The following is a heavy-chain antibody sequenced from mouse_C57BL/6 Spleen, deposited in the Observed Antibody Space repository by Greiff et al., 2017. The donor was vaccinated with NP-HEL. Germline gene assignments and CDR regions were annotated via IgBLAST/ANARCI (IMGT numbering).Heavy chain of an antibody. CDR1: GYTFTNYW. CDR2: IYPGGGYT. J-gene: IGHJ2*01. CDR3: ARYYGSSYELDYFDY. Sequence: QVQLQQSGAELVRPGTSVKMSCKASGYTFTNYWIGWAKQRPGHGLEWIGDIYPGGGYTNYNEKFKGKATLTADKSSSTAYMQFSSLTSEDSAIYYWARYYGSSYELDYFDYWGQGTTLTVSS. D-gene: IGHD1-1*01. V-gene: IGHV1-63*01.